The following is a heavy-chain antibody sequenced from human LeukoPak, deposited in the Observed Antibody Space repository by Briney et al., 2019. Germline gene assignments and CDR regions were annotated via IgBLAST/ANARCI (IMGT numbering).Heavy chain of an antibody. Sequence: GGSLRLSCAASGFTFSFSGMYWVRQAPGKGLEWVAFISDDGSRKYYAGSVKGRFTISRDNSKNTLFLQMNSLRTEDTAVYYCAKDRSTTWSFDYWGQGTLVTVSS. D-gene: IGHD6-13*01. V-gene: IGHV3-30*18. CDR2: ISDDGSRK. CDR1: GFTFSFSG. CDR3: AKDRSTTWSFDY. J-gene: IGHJ4*02.